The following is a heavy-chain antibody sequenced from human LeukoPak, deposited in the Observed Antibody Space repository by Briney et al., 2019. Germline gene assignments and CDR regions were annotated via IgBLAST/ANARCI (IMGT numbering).Heavy chain of an antibody. J-gene: IGHJ2*01. CDR2: VHYSGST. CDR1: GGSFSNHY. CDR3: ARDSAPVRYSWYFDP. V-gene: IGHV4-59*11. D-gene: IGHD2-15*01. Sequence: SETLSLTCTVSGGSFSNHYWTWIRQPPGKTMEWIGYVHYSGSTKYNPSLKSRVTISLDTSKNQFSLKLSSVPAADTAVYYCARDSAPVRYSWYFDPWGRGTLVTVSS.